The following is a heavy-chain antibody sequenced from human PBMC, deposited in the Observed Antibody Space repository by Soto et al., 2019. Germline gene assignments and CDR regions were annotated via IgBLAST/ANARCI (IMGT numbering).Heavy chain of an antibody. D-gene: IGHD3-9*01. J-gene: IGHJ5*02. CDR3: ARASRIRYFDWLFPQELNWFDP. Sequence: SVKVSCKASGGTFSSYAISWVRQAPGQGLEWMGGIIPIFGTANYAQKFQGRVTITADESTSTAYMELSSLRSEDTAVYYCARASRIRYFDWLFPQELNWFDPCGQGTLVTVSS. CDR2: IIPIFGTA. CDR1: GGTFSSYA. V-gene: IGHV1-69*13.